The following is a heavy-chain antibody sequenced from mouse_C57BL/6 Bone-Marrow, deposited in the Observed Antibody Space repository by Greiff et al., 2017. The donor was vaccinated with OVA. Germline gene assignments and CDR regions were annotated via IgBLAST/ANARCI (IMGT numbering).Heavy chain of an antibody. CDR3: ARCDCYYRWFDV. CDR1: GYTFTSYW. D-gene: IGHD2-4*01. Sequence: VQLQQPGAELVKPGASVKMSCKASGYTFTSYWITWVKQRPGQGLEWIGDIHPGSGSTNYNEKFKSKATLTVDKSSSTAYMQPSSLTSEDSAIYYGARCDCYYRWFDVWGTGTTVTVSS. CDR2: IHPGSGST. V-gene: IGHV1-55*01. J-gene: IGHJ1*03.